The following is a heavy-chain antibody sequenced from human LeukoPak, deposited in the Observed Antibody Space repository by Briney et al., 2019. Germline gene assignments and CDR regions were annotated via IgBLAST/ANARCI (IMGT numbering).Heavy chain of an antibody. J-gene: IGHJ3*01. Sequence: SETLSLTCAVYGGSFSDYYWSWIRQSPGKGLEWIGEINHSGSTNYNPSLKSRVTISVDTSKNQFSLRLRSVTAADTTVYYCARGRGIRYTRRGTFDLWGQGTMVTVSS. V-gene: IGHV4-34*01. CDR1: GGSFSDYY. CDR2: INHSGST. D-gene: IGHD3-16*02. CDR3: ARGRGIRYTRRGTFDL.